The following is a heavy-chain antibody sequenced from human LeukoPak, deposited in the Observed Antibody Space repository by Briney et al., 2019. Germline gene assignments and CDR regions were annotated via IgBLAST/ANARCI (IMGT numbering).Heavy chain of an antibody. D-gene: IGHD3-16*02. CDR3: AREPPRYDYVWGSYRYTDPLDY. J-gene: IGHJ4*02. V-gene: IGHV1-8*02. Sequence: VASVKVSCTASGYTFTSYAMHWVRQAPGQRLEWMGWMNPNSGNTGYAQKFQGRVTMTRNTSISTAYMELSSLRSEDTAVYYCAREPPRYDYVWGSYRYTDPLDYWGQGTLVTVSS. CDR1: GYTFTSYA. CDR2: MNPNSGNT.